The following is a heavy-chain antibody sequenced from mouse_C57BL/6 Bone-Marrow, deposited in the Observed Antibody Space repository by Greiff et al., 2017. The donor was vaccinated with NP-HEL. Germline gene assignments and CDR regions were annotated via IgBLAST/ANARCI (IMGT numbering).Heavy chain of an antibody. J-gene: IGHJ4*01. CDR1: GFTFSDYG. Sequence: EVKLMESGGGLVKPGGSLKLSCAASGFTFSDYGMHWVRQAPEKGLEWVAYISSGSSTIYYADTVKGRFTISRDNAKNTLFLQMTSLRSEDTAMYYCARTITTVVAENWGQGTSVTVSS. CDR2: ISSGSSTI. CDR3: ARTITTVVAEN. V-gene: IGHV5-17*01. D-gene: IGHD1-1*01.